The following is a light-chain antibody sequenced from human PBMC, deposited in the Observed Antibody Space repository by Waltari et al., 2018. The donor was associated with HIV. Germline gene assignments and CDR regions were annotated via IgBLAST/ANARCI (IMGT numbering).Light chain of an antibody. Sequence: QSVLTQTPSASGTPGPRVTISCSGSSSNIGDKTVNWYQQLPGTAPKLLIYTNTQRPSGVPDRFSGSKSGTSASLAISGLQSEDEADYYCGTWDDSLNGHVVFGGGTKLTVL. J-gene: IGLJ2*01. CDR1: SSNIGDKT. CDR2: TNT. CDR3: GTWDDSLNGHVV. V-gene: IGLV1-44*01.